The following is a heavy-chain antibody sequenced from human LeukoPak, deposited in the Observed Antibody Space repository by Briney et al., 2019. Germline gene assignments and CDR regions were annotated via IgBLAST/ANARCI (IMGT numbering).Heavy chain of an antibody. Sequence: PGRSLRLSCAASGFTFSSYAVHWVRQAPGKGLEWVAVISYDGSNKYYADSVKGRFTISRDNSKNTLYLQMNSLRAEDTAVYYCARARALINAFDYWGQGTLVTVSS. CDR1: GFTFSSYA. CDR3: ARARALINAFDY. D-gene: IGHD3-22*01. J-gene: IGHJ4*02. V-gene: IGHV3-30*04. CDR2: ISYDGSNK.